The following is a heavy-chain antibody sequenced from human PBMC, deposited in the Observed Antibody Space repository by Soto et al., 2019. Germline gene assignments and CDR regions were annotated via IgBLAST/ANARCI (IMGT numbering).Heavy chain of an antibody. D-gene: IGHD2-2*02. V-gene: IGHV3-7*03. CDR3: ARDLPGYCTTTDCYSYFDY. J-gene: IGHJ4*02. CDR1: GFTFTSYS. CDR2: IQQDGSEK. Sequence: GGSLRLSCAVSGFTFTSYSMSWVRQAPGEGLEWVAHIQQDGSEKYYVDSVKCRFTISRDNAKNSLYLQMNSLRAEDTAVYYCARDLPGYCTTTDCYSYFDYWGQGTPVTVSS.